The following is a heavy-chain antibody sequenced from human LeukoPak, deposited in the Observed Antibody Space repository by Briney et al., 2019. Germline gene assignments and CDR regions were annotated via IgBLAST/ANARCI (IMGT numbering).Heavy chain of an antibody. V-gene: IGHV3-64*01. J-gene: IGHJ6*02. CDR2: ISSNGGST. Sequence: PGGSLRLSCAASGFTFSSYAMHWVRQAPGKGLEYVSAISSNGGSTYYANSVKGRSTISRDNSKNTLYLQMGSLRAEDMAVYYCARVGYTSYYYYGMDVWGQGTTVTVSS. CDR3: ARVGYTSYYYYGMDV. CDR1: GFTFSSYA. D-gene: IGHD6-13*01.